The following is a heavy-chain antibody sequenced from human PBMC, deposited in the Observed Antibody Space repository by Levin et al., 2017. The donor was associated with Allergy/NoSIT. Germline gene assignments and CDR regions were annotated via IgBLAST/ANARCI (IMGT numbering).Heavy chain of an antibody. D-gene: IGHD4-17*01. CDR1: GGSISSGGYY. CDR3: ARRRPGLPGDYGSHPQYYFDY. V-gene: IGHV4-31*03. J-gene: IGHJ4*02. Sequence: SETLSLTCTVSGGSISSGGYYWSWIRQHPGKGLEWIGYIYYSGSTYYNPSLKSRVTISVDTSKNQFSLKLSSVTAADTAVYYCARRRPGLPGDYGSHPQYYFDYWGQGTLVTVSS. CDR2: IYYSGST.